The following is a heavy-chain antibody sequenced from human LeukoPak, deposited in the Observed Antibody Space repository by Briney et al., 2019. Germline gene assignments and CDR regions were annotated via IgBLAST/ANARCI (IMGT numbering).Heavy chain of an antibody. Sequence: GGSLRLSCAASGFTFSSYAMHWVRQAPGKGLEWVAVISYDGSNKYYADSVKGRFTISRDNSKNTLYLQMNSLRAEDTAVYYCARDGRRYCSGGSCYGSFDYWGQGTLVTVSS. V-gene: IGHV3-30-3*01. CDR3: ARDGRRYCSGGSCYGSFDY. CDR2: ISYDGSNK. CDR1: GFTFSSYA. J-gene: IGHJ4*02. D-gene: IGHD2-15*01.